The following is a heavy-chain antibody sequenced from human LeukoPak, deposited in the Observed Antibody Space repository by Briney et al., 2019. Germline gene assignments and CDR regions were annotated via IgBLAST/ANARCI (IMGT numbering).Heavy chain of an antibody. D-gene: IGHD3-10*01. Sequence: GRSLRLSCAASGFTFSSYGMHWVRQAPGKGLEWVAFIRYDGSNKYYADSVKGRFTISRDNSKNTLYLQMNSPRAEDTAVYYCAKDGPLYGSGKGNWFDPWGQGTLVTVSS. CDR1: GFTFSSYG. J-gene: IGHJ5*02. CDR3: AKDGPLYGSGKGNWFDP. CDR2: IRYDGSNK. V-gene: IGHV3-30*02.